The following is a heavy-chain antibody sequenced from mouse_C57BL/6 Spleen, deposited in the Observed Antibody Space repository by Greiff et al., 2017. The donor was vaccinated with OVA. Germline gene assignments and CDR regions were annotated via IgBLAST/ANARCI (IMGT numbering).Heavy chain of an antibody. D-gene: IGHD1-1*01. CDR1: GFSLTSYG. CDR3: ARQGYYYGSSYRRNAMDY. V-gene: IGHV2-6-1*01. J-gene: IGHJ4*01. Sequence: VMLVESGPGLVAPSQSLSITCTVSGFSLTSYGVHWVRQPPGKGLEWLVVIWSDGSTTYNSALKSRLSISKDNSKSQVFLKMNSLQTDDTAMYYCARQGYYYGSSYRRNAMDYWGQGTSVTVSS. CDR2: IWSDGST.